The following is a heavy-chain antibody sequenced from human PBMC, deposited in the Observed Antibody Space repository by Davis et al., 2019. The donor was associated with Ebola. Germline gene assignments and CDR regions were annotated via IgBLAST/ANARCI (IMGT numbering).Heavy chain of an antibody. D-gene: IGHD6-19*01. CDR3: ARAPAGRWQWPGTACDQ. J-gene: IGHJ5*02. Sequence: PGGSLRLSCAASGFTFPNYNMNWVRQAPGKGLEWVSSIGTSSSYIYYADSVKGRFTISRDNAKNSLYLQMNSLRAEDTAVYYCARAPAGRWQWPGTACDQWGQGTLVTVSS. CDR1: GFTFPNYN. CDR2: IGTSSSYI. V-gene: IGHV3-21*01.